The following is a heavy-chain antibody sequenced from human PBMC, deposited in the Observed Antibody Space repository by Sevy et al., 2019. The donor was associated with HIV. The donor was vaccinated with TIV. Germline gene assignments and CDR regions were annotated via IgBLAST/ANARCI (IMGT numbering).Heavy chain of an antibody. CDR2: ISWSSGNI. D-gene: IGHD1-26*01. Sequence: GGCLRLSCAASGFTFDDYTMNWVRQAPGKGLEWVSGISWSSGNIAYADSVEGRFTISRDNAKNSLYLQMNSLRVEDTALYYCVRHRSGSYSFDYWGQGTLVTVSS. CDR3: VRHRSGSYSFDY. V-gene: IGHV3-9*01. J-gene: IGHJ4*02. CDR1: GFTFDDYT.